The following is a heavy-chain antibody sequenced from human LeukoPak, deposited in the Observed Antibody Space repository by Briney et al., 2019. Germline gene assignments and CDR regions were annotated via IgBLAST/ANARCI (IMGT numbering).Heavy chain of an antibody. J-gene: IGHJ6*03. Sequence: AGGSLRLSCAASGFTFSDYYMSWIRQAPGKGLEWVSYISSSGSTIYYADSVKGRFTISRDNAKNSLYLQMDSLRAEDTAVYYCARWYSSSPYYYYYMDVWGKGTTVTVSS. CDR2: ISSSGSTI. CDR1: GFTFSDYY. CDR3: ARWYSSSPYYYYYMDV. D-gene: IGHD6-13*01. V-gene: IGHV3-11*04.